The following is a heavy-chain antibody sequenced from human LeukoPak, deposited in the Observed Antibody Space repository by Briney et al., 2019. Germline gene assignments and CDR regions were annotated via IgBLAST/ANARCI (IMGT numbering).Heavy chain of an antibody. CDR1: GDSISFYY. Sequence: SETLSLTCTVSGDSISFYYWGWTRQPPGKGLEWIGYIYDSRNTNYNPSLKSRVPMSVDTSKNQFSLKLTSVTAADTAVYYCASDPFSSGWEFDYWGQGTLVTVSS. D-gene: IGHD6-19*01. V-gene: IGHV4-59*08. J-gene: IGHJ4*02. CDR2: IYDSRNT. CDR3: ASDPFSSGWEFDY.